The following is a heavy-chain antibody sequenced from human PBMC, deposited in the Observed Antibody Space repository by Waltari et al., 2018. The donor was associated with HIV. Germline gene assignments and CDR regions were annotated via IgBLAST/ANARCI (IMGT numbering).Heavy chain of an antibody. V-gene: IGHV3-20*04. Sequence: EVQLVESGGGVVRPGGSLRLSCVASGLNFDDYGMSWVGQAPGKGLEWVSGINWNGGSTGYADSVKGRFSISRDNAKNSLYLQMNSLRAEDTALYYCARDYGSGSYYNYWGQGTLVTVSS. CDR1: GLNFDDYG. D-gene: IGHD3-10*01. J-gene: IGHJ4*02. CDR2: INWNGGST. CDR3: ARDYGSGSYYNY.